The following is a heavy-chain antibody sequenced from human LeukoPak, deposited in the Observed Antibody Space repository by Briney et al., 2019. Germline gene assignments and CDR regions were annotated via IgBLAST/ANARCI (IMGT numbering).Heavy chain of an antibody. CDR2: IYYSGST. CDR1: GGSISSGGYY. D-gene: IGHD6-13*01. CDR3: ARHTGYSSSWCDY. J-gene: IGHJ4*02. Sequence: SQTLSLTCTVSGGSISSGGYYWSWIRQPPGKGLEWIGYIYYSGSTNYNPSLKSRVTISVDTSKNQFSLKLSSVTAADTAVYYCARHTGYSSSWCDYWGQGTLVTVSS. V-gene: IGHV4-61*08.